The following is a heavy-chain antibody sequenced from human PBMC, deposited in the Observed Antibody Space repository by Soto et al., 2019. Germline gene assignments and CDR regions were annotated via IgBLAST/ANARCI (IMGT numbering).Heavy chain of an antibody. CDR3: AGSLTVILS. D-gene: IGHD3-22*01. V-gene: IGHV4-59*01. CDR2: VYYSGST. Sequence: SETLSLTCTVSGGSISSYYRSWIRQPPGKGLEWIGYVYYSGSTNYNPSPKSRVTISVDTSKNRFSLKLSSVTAADTAVYYCAGSLTVILSWCQGILVTVSS. CDR1: GGSISSYY. J-gene: IGHJ4*02.